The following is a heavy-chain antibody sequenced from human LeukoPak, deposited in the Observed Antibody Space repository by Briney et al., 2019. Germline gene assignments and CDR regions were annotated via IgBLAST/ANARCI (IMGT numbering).Heavy chain of an antibody. J-gene: IGHJ4*02. Sequence: PGGSLRLSCAASGFTFSSYGMHWVRQAPGKGLEWVAVISYDGTYKYYAASVKGRFTISRDNSKNTLYLQMNSLRAEDTAVYYCARTPGNGIHYFDCWGQGTLVTVSS. CDR1: GFTFSSYG. CDR3: ARTPGNGIHYFDC. D-gene: IGHD2-8*01. CDR2: ISYDGTYK. V-gene: IGHV3-30*19.